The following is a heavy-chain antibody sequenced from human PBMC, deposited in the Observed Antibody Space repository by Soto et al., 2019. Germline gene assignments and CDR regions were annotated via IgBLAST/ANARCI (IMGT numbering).Heavy chain of an antibody. V-gene: IGHV4-34*01. CDR2: INHSGST. CDR3: ARGRILTGYYSYYYGMDV. Sequence: TSETLSLTCAVYGGSFSGYYWSWIRQPPGKGLEWIGEINHSGSTNYNPSLKSRVTISVDTSKNQFSLKLSSVTAADTAVYYCARGRILTGYYSYYYGMDVWGQGTTVTVSS. J-gene: IGHJ6*02. D-gene: IGHD3-9*01. CDR1: GGSFSGYY.